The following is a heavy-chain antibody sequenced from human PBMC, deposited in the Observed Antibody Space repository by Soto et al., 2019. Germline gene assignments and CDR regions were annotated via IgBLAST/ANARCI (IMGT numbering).Heavy chain of an antibody. V-gene: IGHV1-69*01. J-gene: IGHJ5*02. D-gene: IGHD4-17*01. CDR2: IIPIFGTA. Sequence: QVQLVQSGAEVKKPGSSVKVSCKASGGTFSSYAISWVRQAPGQGLEWMGGIIPIFGTANYAQKFQGRVTIIADESTSTAYMELSSLRSEDTAVYYCARGGPYGDYARAWFDPWGQGTLVTVSS. CDR3: ARGGPYGDYARAWFDP. CDR1: GGTFSSYA.